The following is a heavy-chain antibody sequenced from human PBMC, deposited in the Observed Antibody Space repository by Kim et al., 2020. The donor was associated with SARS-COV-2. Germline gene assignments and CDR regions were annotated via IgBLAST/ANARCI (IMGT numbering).Heavy chain of an antibody. J-gene: IGHJ5*02. CDR1: GGSISGYY. Sequence: SETLSLTCTVSGGSISGYYWSWIRQPPKKGLEWIGYIYYSGDTKYNPSPKSRVTMSVDTSKNQFSLKLNSLPAADTAVYYCAGDNYYGSGSNWFDPWGQG. CDR2: IYYSGDT. V-gene: IGHV4-59*13. D-gene: IGHD3-10*01. CDR3: AGDNYYGSGSNWFDP.